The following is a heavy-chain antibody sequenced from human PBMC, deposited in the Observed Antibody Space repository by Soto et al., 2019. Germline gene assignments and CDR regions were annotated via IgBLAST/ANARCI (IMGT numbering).Heavy chain of an antibody. CDR3: ARFCRTSHCYTGFDY. CDR2: INHSGST. D-gene: IGHD2-2*02. J-gene: IGHJ4*02. V-gene: IGHV4-34*01. CDR1: GGSFSGYY. Sequence: SETLSLTCAVYGGSFSGYYWSWIRQPPGKGLEWIGEINHSGSTNYNPSLKSRVTISVDTSKNQFSLKLSSVTAADTAVYYCARFCRTSHCYTGFDYWGQGTLVTVSS.